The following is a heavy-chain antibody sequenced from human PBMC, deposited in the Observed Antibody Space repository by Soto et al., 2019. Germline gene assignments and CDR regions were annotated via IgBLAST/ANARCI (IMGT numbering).Heavy chain of an antibody. J-gene: IGHJ4*02. CDR3: ARDDGSGPDY. CDR2: VWYGGTNS. CDR1: GFTFSNYG. D-gene: IGHD3-10*01. Sequence: QVHLVESGGGVVQPGRSLRLSCAASGFTFSNYGMHWVRQAPGKGLEWVSYVWYGGTNSHYAGSVRGRFTISRDNSKNMLFLEMTHLTAEDTAVYYCARDDGSGPDYWGQGTLVTVSS. V-gene: IGHV3-33*01.